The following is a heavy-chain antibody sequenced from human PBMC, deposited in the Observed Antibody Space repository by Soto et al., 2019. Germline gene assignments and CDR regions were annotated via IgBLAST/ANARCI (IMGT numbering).Heavy chain of an antibody. V-gene: IGHV3-23*01. D-gene: IGHD3-22*01. CDR2: ISGTGSYT. Sequence: DVQLLESGGGLLQPGGSLRLSCTASGFPFRNYAMSWVRQAPGKGLEWVSGISGTGSYTYYAVSVKGRFTISRDNSKNTLYLQMNGLRGEDTAVYYCAKDVTVVVDATGFDSWGQGTLVSVSS. J-gene: IGHJ4*02. CDR1: GFPFRNYA. CDR3: AKDVTVVVDATGFDS.